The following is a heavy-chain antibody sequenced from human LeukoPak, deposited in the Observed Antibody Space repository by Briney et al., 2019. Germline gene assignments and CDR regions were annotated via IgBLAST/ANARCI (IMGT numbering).Heavy chain of an antibody. V-gene: IGHV4-39*07. D-gene: IGHD4-17*01. CDR2: MYYSGST. CDR1: GGSISSSSYY. CDR3: ARMTTVTKFDY. Sequence: PSETLSLTCTVSGGSISSSSYYWGWIRQPPGKGLEWIGSMYYSGSTYYNPSLKSRVTISVDTSKNQFSLKLSSVTAADTAVYYCARMTTVTKFDYWGQGTLVTVSS. J-gene: IGHJ4*02.